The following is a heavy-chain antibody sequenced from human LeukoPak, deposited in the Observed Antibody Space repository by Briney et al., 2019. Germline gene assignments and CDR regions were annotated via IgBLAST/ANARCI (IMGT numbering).Heavy chain of an antibody. J-gene: IGHJ4*02. CDR3: VSPGTSTWTAFDY. Sequence: GGSLRLSCVASRLIFTNNGLSWVRQAPGKGLEWVSYISGSGGNTYYADSVKGRFIISRDNSKNTLFLQMNSLRAEDTAVYYCVSPGTSTWTAFDYWGQGTLVTVSS. CDR1: RLIFTNNG. CDR2: ISGSGGNT. D-gene: IGHD2-2*01. V-gene: IGHV3-23*01.